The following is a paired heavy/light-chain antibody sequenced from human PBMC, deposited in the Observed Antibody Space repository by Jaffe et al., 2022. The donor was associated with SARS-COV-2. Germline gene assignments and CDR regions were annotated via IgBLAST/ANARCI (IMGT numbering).Heavy chain of an antibody. CDR2: IYSSGST. D-gene: IGHD6-19*01. V-gene: IGHV4-59*01. CDR1: GGSISSYY. CDR3: ARVGAVAGTTRLYYYYYMDV. Sequence: QVQLQESGPGLVKPSETLSLTCTVSGGSISSYYWTWIRQPPGKGLEWIGYIYSSGSTNYNPSLKSRVTISVDTSKNQFSLRLSSVTAADTAVYYCARVGAVAGTTRLYYYYYMDVWGKGTTVTVSS. J-gene: IGHJ6*03.
Light chain of an antibody. V-gene: IGKV1-39*01. J-gene: IGKJ1*01. Sequence: DIQMTQSPSSLSASVGDRVTITCRASQSISSYLNWYQQKPGKAPKLLIYAASSLQSGVPSRFSGSGSGTDFTLTISSLQPEDFATYYCQQTYSTPWAFGQGTKVEIK. CDR1: QSISSY. CDR3: QQTYSTPWA. CDR2: AAS.